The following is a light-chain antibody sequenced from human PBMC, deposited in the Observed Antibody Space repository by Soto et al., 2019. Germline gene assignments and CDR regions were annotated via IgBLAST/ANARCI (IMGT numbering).Light chain of an antibody. CDR1: SSDVGSSNG. CDR3: SSYTSTSTYV. Sequence: QSALTQPPSVSGSPGQSVTISCTGTSSDVGSSNGVSWYQQPPGTAPKLMIYDVSNRPSGVPDRCSGSKSGNTSSLTISGLQAEDEADYYCSSYTSTSTYVVGTGTKLTVL. J-gene: IGLJ1*01. CDR2: DVS. V-gene: IGLV2-18*02.